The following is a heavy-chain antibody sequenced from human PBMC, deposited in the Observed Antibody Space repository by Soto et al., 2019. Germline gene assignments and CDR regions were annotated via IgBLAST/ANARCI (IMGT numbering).Heavy chain of an antibody. V-gene: IGHV1-8*01. Sequence: QVQLVQSGAEVKKPGASVKVSCKASGYTFTSYDINWVRQATGQGLEWMGWMNPNSGNTGYAQKFQGRVTITRNTSISTAYMELSSLRSEDTAVYYCARQDYCSGGSCYSDWFDPWGQGTLVTVSS. J-gene: IGHJ5*02. CDR3: ARQDYCSGGSCYSDWFDP. CDR1: GYTFTSYD. D-gene: IGHD2-15*01. CDR2: MNPNSGNT.